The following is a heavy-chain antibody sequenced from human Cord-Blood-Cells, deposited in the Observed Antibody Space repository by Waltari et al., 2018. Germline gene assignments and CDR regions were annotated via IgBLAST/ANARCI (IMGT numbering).Heavy chain of an antibody. Sequence: QLQLQESGPGLVKPSETLSLTCTVSGGSISSSSYYWGGLRQPPGKGLEWIGSIYYSGSTYYNPSLKSRVTISVDTSKNQFSLKLSSVTAADTAVYYCARHDPTDYDFWSGYAFDIWGQGTMVTVSS. J-gene: IGHJ3*02. V-gene: IGHV4-39*01. D-gene: IGHD3-3*01. CDR3: ARHDPTDYDFWSGYAFDI. CDR1: GGSISSSSYY. CDR2: IYYSGST.